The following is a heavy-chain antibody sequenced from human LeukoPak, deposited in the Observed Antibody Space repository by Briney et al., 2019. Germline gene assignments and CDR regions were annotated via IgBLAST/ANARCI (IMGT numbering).Heavy chain of an antibody. D-gene: IGHD3-22*01. J-gene: IGHJ4*02. CDR3: AKDPQYSYEDTGTFDS. V-gene: IGHV3-7*01. CDR2: IKQDGSET. CDR1: GFTFLNYW. Sequence: GGSLRLSCAASGFTFLNYWMSWVRQAPGKGLEWVANIKQDGSETYYMDSVKGRFTVSRDNAKNSLFLQMNSLRAEDTAVYYCAKDPQYSYEDTGTFDSWGQGTLVTVSS.